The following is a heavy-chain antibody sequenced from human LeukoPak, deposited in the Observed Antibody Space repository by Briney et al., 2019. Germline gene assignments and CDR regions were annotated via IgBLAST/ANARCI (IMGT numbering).Heavy chain of an antibody. J-gene: IGHJ4*02. D-gene: IGHD2-2*01. Sequence: SETLSLTCTVSGGSISRYYWSWIRQPPGKGLEWIGYIYYSGSTNYNPSLKSRVTISADTSKNQFSLKLSSVTAADTAVYYCARGEYQLLPFDYWGQGTLVTVSS. CDR1: GGSISRYY. CDR2: IYYSGST. CDR3: ARGEYQLLPFDY. V-gene: IGHV4-59*01.